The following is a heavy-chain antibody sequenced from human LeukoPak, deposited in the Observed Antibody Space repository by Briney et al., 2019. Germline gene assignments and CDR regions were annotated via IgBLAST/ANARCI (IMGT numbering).Heavy chain of an antibody. Sequence: GGSLRLSCAASGFTFDDYGMSWVCQAPGKRLEWVSGINWNGGSTGYADSVKGRFTISRDNAKNSLYLQMNSLRAEDTALYYCARASSLSQRAFDIWGQGTLVTVSS. CDR3: ARASSLSQRAFDI. D-gene: IGHD1-26*01. V-gene: IGHV3-20*04. CDR2: INWNGGST. J-gene: IGHJ3*02. CDR1: GFTFDDYG.